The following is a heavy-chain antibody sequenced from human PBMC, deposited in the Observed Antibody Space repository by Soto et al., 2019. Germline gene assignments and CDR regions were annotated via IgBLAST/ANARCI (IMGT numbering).Heavy chain of an antibody. CDR3: AHSLALYYYDSSGYPALYFDY. J-gene: IGHJ4*02. V-gene: IGHV2-5*02. CDR2: IYWDDDK. CDR1: GFSLSTSGVG. D-gene: IGHD3-22*01. Sequence: QITLKESGPTLVKPTQTLTLTCTFSGFSLSTSGVGVGWIRQPPCKALEWLALIYWDDDKRYSPSLKSRLTITKDTSKNQVVLTMTNMDPVETATYYFAHSLALYYYDSSGYPALYFDYWGQGTLVTVSS.